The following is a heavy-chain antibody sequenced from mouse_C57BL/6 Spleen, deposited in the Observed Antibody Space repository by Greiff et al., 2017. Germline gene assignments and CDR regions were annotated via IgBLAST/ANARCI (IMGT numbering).Heavy chain of an antibody. CDR3: TFTTVVDWYFDV. J-gene: IGHJ1*03. CDR2: IDPENGDT. D-gene: IGHD1-1*01. CDR1: GFNIKDDY. V-gene: IGHV14-4*01. Sequence: VHVKQSGAELVRPGASVKLSCTASGFNIKDDYMHWVKQRPEQGLEWIGWIDPENGDTEYASKFQGKATITADTSSNTAYLQLSSLTSEDTAVYYCTFTTVVDWYFDVWGTGTTVTVSS.